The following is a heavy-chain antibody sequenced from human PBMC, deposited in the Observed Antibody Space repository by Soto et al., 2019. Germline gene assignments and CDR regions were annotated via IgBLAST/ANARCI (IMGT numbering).Heavy chain of an antibody. D-gene: IGHD3-16*02. J-gene: IGHJ5*02. V-gene: IGHV3-23*01. CDR1: GFTFSSYA. Sequence: VQLLESGGGLVQPGGSLRLSCAASGFTFSSYAMSWVRQAPGKGLEWVSAISGSGGSTYYADSVKGRFTISRDNSKNTLYLQMNSLRAEDTAVYYCAKDSYDYVWGSYRSNWFDPWGQGTLVTVSS. CDR2: ISGSGGST. CDR3: AKDSYDYVWGSYRSNWFDP.